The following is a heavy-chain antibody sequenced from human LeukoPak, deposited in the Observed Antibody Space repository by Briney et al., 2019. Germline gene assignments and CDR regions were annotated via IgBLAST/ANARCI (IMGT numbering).Heavy chain of an antibody. CDR3: ARGRVYSSGGSCSPYDY. D-gene: IGHD2-15*01. J-gene: IGHJ4*02. V-gene: IGHV4-31*03. CDR2: IYYSGST. CDR1: GGSISSGGYY. Sequence: ASETLSLTCTVSGGSISSGGYYWSWIRQHPGKGLEWIGYIYYSGSTYYNPSLKSRVTISVDTSKNQFSLKLSSVTAADTAVYYCARGRVYSSGGSCSPYDYWGQGTLVTVFS.